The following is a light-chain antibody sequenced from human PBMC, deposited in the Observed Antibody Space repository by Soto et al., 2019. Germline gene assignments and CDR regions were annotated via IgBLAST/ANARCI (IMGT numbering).Light chain of an antibody. Sequence: QSALTQPASVSGSPGQSITISGTGTSSDVGGYNYVSWYQQHPGKAPKLMIYDVNNRPSGVPDRFSGPKSGNTASLTISGLQAEDEADYFCSSYTSSNTLYVLGAGTKVTVL. CDR2: DVN. CDR1: SSDVGGYNY. CDR3: SSYTSSNTLYV. J-gene: IGLJ1*01. V-gene: IGLV2-14*01.